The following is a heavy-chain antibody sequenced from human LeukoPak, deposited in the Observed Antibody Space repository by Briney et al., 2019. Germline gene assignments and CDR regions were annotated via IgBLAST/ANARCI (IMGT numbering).Heavy chain of an antibody. J-gene: IGHJ4*02. CDR3: ARLSNIVVVPAAPLGY. CDR2: IYPGDSDT. D-gene: IGHD2-2*01. Sequence: GESLKISCKGSGYSFTSYWIGWVRQMPGKGLEWMGIIYPGDSDTRYSPSFQGQVTISADKSISTAYLQWSSLKASDTAMYYCARLSNIVVVPAAPLGYWGQGTLGTVSS. CDR1: GYSFTSYW. V-gene: IGHV5-51*01.